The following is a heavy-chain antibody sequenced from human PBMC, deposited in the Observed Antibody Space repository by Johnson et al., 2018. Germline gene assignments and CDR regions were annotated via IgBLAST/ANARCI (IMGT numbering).Heavy chain of an antibody. Sequence: VQLVQSGGGLVQPGGSLRLSCVGSGFTFSRYWMTWVRQAPGKGLEWVANINLDGSEKYYVDSVKGRFIISRDNVKNSHYLQMNSLRAEDTAVYYCARDGEYFQYWGQGTLVTVSP. CDR3: ARDGEYFQY. CDR1: GFTFSRYW. CDR2: INLDGSEK. J-gene: IGHJ1*01. V-gene: IGHV3-7*01.